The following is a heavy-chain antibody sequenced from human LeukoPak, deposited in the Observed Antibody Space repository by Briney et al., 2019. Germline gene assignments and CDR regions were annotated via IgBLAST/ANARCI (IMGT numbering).Heavy chain of an antibody. J-gene: IGHJ4*02. D-gene: IGHD2/OR15-2a*01. CDR3: VSFYETY. V-gene: IGHV3-74*01. CDR1: GNYW. Sequence: GGSLRLSCAASGNYWMHWVRQAPGKRLVWVSHINSDGSWTSYADSVKGRFTISKDNAKNTVYLQMNNLRAEDTAVYYCVSFYETYWGRGTLVTVSS. CDR2: INSDGSWT.